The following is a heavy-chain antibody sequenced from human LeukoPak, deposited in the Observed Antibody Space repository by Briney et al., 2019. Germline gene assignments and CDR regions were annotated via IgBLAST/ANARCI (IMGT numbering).Heavy chain of an antibody. V-gene: IGHV4-39*07. Sequence: SETLSLTCIVSGGSISSSSYYWGWIRQPPGKGLEWIGSIYHSGSTYYNPSLKSRVTISVDTSKNQFSLNLSSVTAADTAVYYCAKDPGGRIAVAGTFDYWGQGTLVTVSS. CDR2: IYHSGST. CDR3: AKDPGGRIAVAGTFDY. J-gene: IGHJ4*02. CDR1: GGSISSSSYY. D-gene: IGHD6-19*01.